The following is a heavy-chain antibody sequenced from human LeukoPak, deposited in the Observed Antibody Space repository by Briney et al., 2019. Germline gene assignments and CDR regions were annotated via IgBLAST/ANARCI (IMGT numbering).Heavy chain of an antibody. Sequence: PGRSLRLSCAASGFTFDDYAMHWVRQAPGEGLEWVSGISWNSGSIGYADSVKGRFTISRDNAKNSLYLQMNSLRAEDTALYYCAATSRTGYFDYWGQGTLVTVSS. J-gene: IGHJ4*02. CDR2: ISWNSGSI. D-gene: IGHD4-17*01. V-gene: IGHV3-9*01. CDR3: AATSRTGYFDY. CDR1: GFTFDDYA.